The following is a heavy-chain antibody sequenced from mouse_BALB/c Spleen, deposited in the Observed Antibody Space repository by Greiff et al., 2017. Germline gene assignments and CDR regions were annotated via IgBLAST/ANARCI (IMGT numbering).Heavy chain of an antibody. D-gene: IGHD1-1*01. Sequence: EVQLQQSGPELMKPGASVKISCKASGYSFTSYYMHWVKQSHGKSLEWIGYIDPFNGGTSYNQKFKGKATLTVDKSSSTAYMHLSSLTSEDSAVYYCAANYYGSSYFDYWGQGTTLTVSS. CDR1: GYSFTSYY. CDR3: AANYYGSSYFDY. V-gene: IGHV1-28*01. J-gene: IGHJ2*01. CDR2: IDPFNGGT.